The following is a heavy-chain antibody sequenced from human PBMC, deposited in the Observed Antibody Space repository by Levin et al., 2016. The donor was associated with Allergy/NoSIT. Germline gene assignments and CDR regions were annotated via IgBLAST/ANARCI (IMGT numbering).Heavy chain of an antibody. J-gene: IGHJ5*02. CDR2: INHSGST. CDR3: ARHCRDGYRRGWFDP. Sequence: SETLSLTCAVYGGSFSGYYWSWIRQPPGKGLEWIGEINHSGSTNYNPSLKSRVTISVDTSKNQFSLKLSSVTAADTAVYYCARHCRDGYRRGWFDPWGQGALVTVSS. V-gene: IGHV4-34*01. D-gene: IGHD5-24*01. CDR1: GGSFSGYY.